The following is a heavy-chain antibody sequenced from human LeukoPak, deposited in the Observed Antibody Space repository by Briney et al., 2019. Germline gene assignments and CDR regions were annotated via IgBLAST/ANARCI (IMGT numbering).Heavy chain of an antibody. CDR2: INPNSGGT. Sequence: ASVKVSCKASGYTFTGYYMHWVRQAPGQGLEWMGWINPNSGGTNYAQKFQGRVTMTRDTSISTAYMELSRLRSDDTAVYYCARDPMADAPFDYWGQGTLVTVSS. J-gene: IGHJ4*02. V-gene: IGHV1-2*02. D-gene: IGHD2-2*01. CDR3: ARDPMADAPFDY. CDR1: GYTFTGYY.